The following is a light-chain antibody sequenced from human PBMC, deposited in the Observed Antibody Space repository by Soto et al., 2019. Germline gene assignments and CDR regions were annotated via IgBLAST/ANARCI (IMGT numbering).Light chain of an antibody. J-gene: IGKJ1*01. CDR2: KAS. CDR3: QHYNSYSEA. V-gene: IGKV1-5*03. CDR1: QSISSW. Sequence: DVQMTQSPSTLSASVGDRVTITCRASQSISSWLAWYQQKPGKAPKLLIYKASTLKSGVPSRFSGSGPGTEFTLTISSLQPDDFATYYCQHYNSYSEAFGQGTKVAI.